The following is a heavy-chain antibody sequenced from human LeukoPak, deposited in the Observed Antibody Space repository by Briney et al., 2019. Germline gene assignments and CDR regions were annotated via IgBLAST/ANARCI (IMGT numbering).Heavy chain of an antibody. D-gene: IGHD4-17*01. J-gene: IGHJ4*02. V-gene: IGHV4-59*08. CDR2: IYYSGST. Sequence: PSETLSLTCTVSGGSISRYYWSWIRQPPGRGLEWIGYIYYSGSTNYNPSLKSRVTISVDTSKNQFSLKLSSVTAADTAVYYCARHESAVTTAFDYWGQGTLVTVSS. CDR1: GGSISRYY. CDR3: ARHESAVTTAFDY.